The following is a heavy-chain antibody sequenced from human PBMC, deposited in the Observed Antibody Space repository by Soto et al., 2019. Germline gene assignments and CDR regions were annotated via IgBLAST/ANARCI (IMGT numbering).Heavy chain of an antibody. CDR1: GYTFTGYY. Sequence: ASVKVSFKASGYTFTGYYMHWVRQAPGQGLEWMGWISAYSGSTNYAQKLQGRVTMTTDTSTSTAYMELRSLRSDDTAVYYCARDRNIAVAGNDYWGQGTLVTVSS. CDR2: ISAYSGST. CDR3: ARDRNIAVAGNDY. J-gene: IGHJ4*02. D-gene: IGHD6-19*01. V-gene: IGHV1-18*04.